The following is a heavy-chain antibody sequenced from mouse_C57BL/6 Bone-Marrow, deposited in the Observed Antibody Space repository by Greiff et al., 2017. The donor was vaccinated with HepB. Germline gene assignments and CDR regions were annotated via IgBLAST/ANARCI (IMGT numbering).Heavy chain of an antibody. V-gene: IGHV5-4*01. CDR2: ISDGGSYT. CDR3: ARDKAPLPENYAMDY. J-gene: IGHJ4*01. D-gene: IGHD2-1*01. CDR1: GFTFSSYA. Sequence: EVMLVESGGGLVKPGGSLKLSCAASGFTFSSYAMSWVRQTPEKRLEWVATISDGGSYTYYPDNVKGRFTISRDNAKNNLYLQMSHLKSEDTAMYYCARDKAPLPENYAMDYWGQGTSVTVSS.